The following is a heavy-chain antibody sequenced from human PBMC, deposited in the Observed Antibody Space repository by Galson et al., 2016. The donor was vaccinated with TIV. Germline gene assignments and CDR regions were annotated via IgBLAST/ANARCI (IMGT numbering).Heavy chain of an antibody. CDR1: RSTFSSSW. CDR3: AQWLGTSNS. Sequence: SLRLSCADSRSTFSSSWMNWVRQAPGKGLERVANINGDGTEIKYVDSVKGRFTISRDNAKNSLYLQMSNLRVEDTAIYYCAQWLGTSNSWGQGTLVTVSS. J-gene: IGHJ4*02. CDR2: INGDGTEI. V-gene: IGHV3-7*01. D-gene: IGHD6-19*01.